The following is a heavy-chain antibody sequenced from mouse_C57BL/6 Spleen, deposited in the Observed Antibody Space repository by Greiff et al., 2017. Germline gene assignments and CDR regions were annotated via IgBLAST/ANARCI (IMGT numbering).Heavy chain of an antibody. CDR2: IHPNSGST. CDR3: ARSPITTVVAPYWYFDV. D-gene: IGHD1-1*01. V-gene: IGHV1-64*01. CDR1: GYTFTSYW. Sequence: VQLQQPGAELVKPGASVKLSCKASGYTFTSYWMHWVKQRPGQGLEWIGMIHPNSGSTNYNEKFKSKATLTVDKSSSTAYMQLSSLTSEDSAVYYCARSPITTVVAPYWYFDVWGTGTTVTVSS. J-gene: IGHJ1*03.